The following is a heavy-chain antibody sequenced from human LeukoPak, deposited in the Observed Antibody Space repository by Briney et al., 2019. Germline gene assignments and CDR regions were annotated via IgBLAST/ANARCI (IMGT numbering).Heavy chain of an antibody. Sequence: GGSLRLSCAAPGFTFSSYWMQWVRQAPGKGLEWVANIKQDGSEKYYADSVKGRFFISRDNAKNALYLQMSSLRAEDTAIYYCARRYFDYWGQGTLVTVSS. J-gene: IGHJ4*02. CDR1: GFTFSSYW. CDR3: ARRYFDY. V-gene: IGHV3-7*03. CDR2: IKQDGSEK.